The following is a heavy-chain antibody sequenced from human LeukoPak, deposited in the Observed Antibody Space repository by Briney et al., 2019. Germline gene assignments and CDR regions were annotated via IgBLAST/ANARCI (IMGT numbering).Heavy chain of an antibody. V-gene: IGHV3-74*01. Sequence: GGSLRLSCAASGFTFSSYWVHWVRQAPGKGLVWVSPINSDGSSTSYADSVKGRFTISRDNAKNTLSLQMNSLRAEDTAVYYCARVGYSSSWYIDYWGQGTLVTVSS. CDR3: ARVGYSSSWYIDY. CDR2: INSDGSST. CDR1: GFTFSSYW. D-gene: IGHD6-13*01. J-gene: IGHJ4*02.